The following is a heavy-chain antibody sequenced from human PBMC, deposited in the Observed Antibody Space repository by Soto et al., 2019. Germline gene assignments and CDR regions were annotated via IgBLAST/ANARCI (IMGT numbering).Heavy chain of an antibody. J-gene: IGHJ4*02. CDR3: ALPKNTLGWYNF. CDR1: GYTFTNYH. Sequence: QVQVVQSGAEVKKPGASVKVSCKTSGYTFTNYHVHWVRHAPGPWLEWMGAINPNGGSTTYAQHLQGRVTMTSDSSTSTVYMEMGSLRSDDSAVYYCALPKNTLGWYNFWGQGTLVTVS. D-gene: IGHD6-19*01. CDR2: INPNGGST. V-gene: IGHV1-46*01.